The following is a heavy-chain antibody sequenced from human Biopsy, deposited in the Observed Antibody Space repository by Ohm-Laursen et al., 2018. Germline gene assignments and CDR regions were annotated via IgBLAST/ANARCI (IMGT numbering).Heavy chain of an antibody. CDR1: GFTFRSYA. V-gene: IGHV3-23*01. Sequence: SLRLSCAASGFTFRSYAMSWVRQAPGKGLEWVSAISGSGSHTYYEDSVMGRFTISRDNSKNTLYLQMNSLRAEDTAMYYCARPTNARAGGAPFDIWGQGTMVTVSS. D-gene: IGHD1-1*01. CDR3: ARPTNARAGGAPFDI. J-gene: IGHJ3*02. CDR2: ISGSGSHT.